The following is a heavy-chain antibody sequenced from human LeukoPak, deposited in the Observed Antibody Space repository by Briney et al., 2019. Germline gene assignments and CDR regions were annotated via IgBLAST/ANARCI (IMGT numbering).Heavy chain of an antibody. CDR1: GFIFSSYA. Sequence: GGSLRLSCAASGFIFSSYAMSWVRQAPGKGLEWVSAISGSGGSTYYADSVKGRFTISRDNSKNTLYLQMNSLRAEDTAVYYCAKDRGGYSYGSCFDYWGQGTLVTVSS. J-gene: IGHJ4*02. CDR3: AKDRGGYSYGSCFDY. V-gene: IGHV3-23*01. D-gene: IGHD5-18*01. CDR2: ISGSGGST.